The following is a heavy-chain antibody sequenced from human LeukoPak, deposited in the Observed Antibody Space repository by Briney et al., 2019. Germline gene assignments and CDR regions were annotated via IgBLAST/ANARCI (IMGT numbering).Heavy chain of an antibody. D-gene: IGHD3-22*01. V-gene: IGHV4-39*01. Sequence: ASESLSLTCTVSGGSITSNSYYWGWIRQPPGKGLKWIGSIYYSGSTYYNPSLKSRVTISVDTSKNQFSLKLNSVTAADTAVYYCARRDTYYYDSSGYYLFDYWGQGTLVTVSS. CDR3: ARRDTYYYDSSGYYLFDY. CDR2: IYYSGST. CDR1: GGSITSNSYY. J-gene: IGHJ4*02.